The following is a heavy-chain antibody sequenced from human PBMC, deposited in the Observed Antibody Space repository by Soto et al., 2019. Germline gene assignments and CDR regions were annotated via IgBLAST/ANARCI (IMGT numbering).Heavy chain of an antibody. CDR1: GFTFTSPD. Sequence: GASVKVSCKASGFTFTSPDVQWVRKARGQRLEWIGWIVVGSGNTNYAQKFQERVAITRDMSTSTAYMELSSLRSEDTAVYYCAAYTLYVRADYYFDYWGQGTLVTVSS. CDR3: AAYTLYVRADYYFDY. V-gene: IGHV1-58*01. D-gene: IGHD1-26*01. J-gene: IGHJ4*02. CDR2: IVVGSGNT.